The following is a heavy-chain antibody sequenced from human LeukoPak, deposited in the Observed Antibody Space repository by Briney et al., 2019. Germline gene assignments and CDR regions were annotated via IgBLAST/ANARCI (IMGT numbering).Heavy chain of an antibody. D-gene: IGHD6-19*01. CDR2: IKQDGSEK. Sequence: PGGSLRLSCAASGFTFSSYWMSWVRQAPGKGLEWVANIKQDGSEKYYVDSVKGRFTISRDNAKNSLYLQMNSLRAEDTAVYYFARRGSGWYNWFDPWGQGTLVTVSS. V-gene: IGHV3-7*01. CDR1: GFTFSSYW. CDR3: ARRGSGWYNWFDP. J-gene: IGHJ5*02.